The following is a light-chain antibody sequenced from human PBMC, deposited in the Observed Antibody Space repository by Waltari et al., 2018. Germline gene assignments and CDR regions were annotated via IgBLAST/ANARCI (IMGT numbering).Light chain of an antibody. CDR1: SPNIGSNY. CDR2: RNN. Sequence: QSVLTQPPSASGTPGQRVTISCSGNSPNIGSNYVYWYQQLPGTATKLLIYRNNPRPSGVPDRFSGSKSGTSASLAISGLRSEDEADYYCAAWDDSLSGQVFGGGTKLTVL. CDR3: AAWDDSLSGQV. V-gene: IGLV1-47*01. J-gene: IGLJ3*02.